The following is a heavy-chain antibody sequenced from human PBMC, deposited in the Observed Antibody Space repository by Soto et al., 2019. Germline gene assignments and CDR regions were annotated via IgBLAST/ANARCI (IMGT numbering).Heavy chain of an antibody. V-gene: IGHV3-30*03. CDR2: IAYDGSNK. CDR1: GFTFSSYG. CDR3: ARDDDYEANAIDL. D-gene: IGHD4-17*01. J-gene: IGHJ5*02. Sequence: QVQLVESGGAVVQPGKSLRLSCAASGFTFSSYGMYWVRQAPGKGLEWVAAIAYDGSNKYHGDSVKGRFTISRDNSKNTLYLEMDSLRDEDTSVYYCARDDDYEANAIDLWGQGTLVTVSS.